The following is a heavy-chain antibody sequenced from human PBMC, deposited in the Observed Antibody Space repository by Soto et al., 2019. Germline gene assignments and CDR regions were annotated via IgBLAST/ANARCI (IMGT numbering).Heavy chain of an antibody. CDR1: GFTFSSYA. CDR2: ISYDGSNK. J-gene: IGHJ6*02. V-gene: IGHV3-30-3*01. Sequence: QVQLVESGGGVVQPGRSLRLSCAASGFTFSSYAMHWVRQAPGKGLEWVAVISYDGSNKYYADSVKGRFTISRDNSKNTLELQMNSLGGEDTAVYYCARDIGYGSGSYYKNYYYYGMDVWGQGTTVTVSS. D-gene: IGHD3-10*01. CDR3: ARDIGYGSGSYYKNYYYYGMDV.